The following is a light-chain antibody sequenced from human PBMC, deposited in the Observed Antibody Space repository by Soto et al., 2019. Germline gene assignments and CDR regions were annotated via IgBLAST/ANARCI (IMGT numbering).Light chain of an antibody. J-gene: IGKJ4*01. CDR1: QSINSH. CDR3: QQRSNWPLT. CDR2: DAS. Sequence: PGVRATLSCRASQSINSHLAWYQQKPGQAPRLLMYDASNRATDIPARFSGSGSGTDFTLTISSLDPEDFAVYYCQQRSNWPLTFGGGTKVEIK. V-gene: IGKV3-11*01.